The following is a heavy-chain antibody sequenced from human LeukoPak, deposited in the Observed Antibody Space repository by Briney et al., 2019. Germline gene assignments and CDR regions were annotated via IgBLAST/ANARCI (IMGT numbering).Heavy chain of an antibody. D-gene: IGHD3-16*02. CDR1: GGSISSGSYY. CDR2: IYTSGST. V-gene: IGHV4-61*02. Sequence: SETLSLTCTVSGGSISSGSYYWRWLRQPAGKGLEWIGRIYTSGSTNYNPSLKSRVTISVDTSKNQFSLKLSPVTAADTAVYYCAREGGWVNYDYVWGSYRPHFDYWGQGTLVTVSS. J-gene: IGHJ4*02. CDR3: AREGGWVNYDYVWGSYRPHFDY.